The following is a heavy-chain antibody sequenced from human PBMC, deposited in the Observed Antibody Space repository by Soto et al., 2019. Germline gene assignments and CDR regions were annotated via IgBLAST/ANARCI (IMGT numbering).Heavy chain of an antibody. J-gene: IGHJ5*02. CDR3: IKASTVTGVGGYR. D-gene: IGHD6-19*01. V-gene: IGHV3-74*01. CDR2: ISSDGRNT. Sequence: EVQLVESGGGLVQPGGSLRLSCAASGFAFSSYWMQWDRQAPGKGPVWVSRISSDGRNTTYADFVTGRFTISRDNAENTLHLPKTRLTDADTAVYYCIKASTVTGVGGYRWGQGTLVTVSS. CDR1: GFAFSSYW.